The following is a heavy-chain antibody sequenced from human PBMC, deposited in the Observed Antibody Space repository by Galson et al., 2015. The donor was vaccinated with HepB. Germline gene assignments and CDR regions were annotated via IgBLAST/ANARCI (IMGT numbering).Heavy chain of an antibody. CDR3: ARDLRGQLGDYYYYYYMDV. J-gene: IGHJ6*03. CDR2: ISYDGSNK. Sequence: SLRLSCAVSGFTFSNCPMHWVRQAPGKGLEWVAVISYDGSNKYYADSVKGRFTISRDNSKNTLYLRMNSLRAEDTAVYYCARDLRGQLGDYYYYYYMDVWGKGTTVTVSS. D-gene: IGHD6-6*01. CDR1: GFTFSNCP. V-gene: IGHV3-30-3*01.